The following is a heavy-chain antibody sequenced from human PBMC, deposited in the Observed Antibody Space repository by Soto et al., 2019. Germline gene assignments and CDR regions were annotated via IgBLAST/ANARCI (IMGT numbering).Heavy chain of an antibody. CDR3: ARDYSYACDY. Sequence: GGSLRLSCAVSGFTFSSFAMSWVRQAPGKGLEWVSVISSSGGTTYYADSVKGRFTISRGNSKNTLYLQMNSLRAEDTAVYYCARDYSYACDYWGQGTLVTVSS. D-gene: IGHD3-16*01. V-gene: IGHV3-23*01. J-gene: IGHJ4*02. CDR1: GFTFSSFA. CDR2: ISSSGGTT.